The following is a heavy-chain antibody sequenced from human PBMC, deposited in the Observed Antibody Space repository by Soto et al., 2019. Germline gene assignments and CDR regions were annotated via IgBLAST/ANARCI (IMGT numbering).Heavy chain of an antibody. V-gene: IGHV4-39*01. CDR1: GGSISSSSYY. Sequence: SETLSLTCTVSGGSISSSSYYWGWIRQPPGKGLEWIGSIYYSGSTYYNPSLKSRVTISVDTSKNQFSLKLSSVTAADTAVYYCARAGIDAAGEYTWLDPSGQGTLVTVYS. J-gene: IGHJ5*02. CDR3: ARAGIDAAGEYTWLDP. CDR2: IYYSGST. D-gene: IGHD6-13*01.